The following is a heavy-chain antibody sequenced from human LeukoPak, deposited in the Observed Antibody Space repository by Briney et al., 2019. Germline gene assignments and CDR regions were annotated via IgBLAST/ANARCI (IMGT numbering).Heavy chain of an antibody. J-gene: IGHJ3*02. Sequence: SETLSLTCTVSGGSINYDYWNWIRHPAGKGLEWIGRIYSSGSINYSPFLKSRVSLSVDRSKNQFSLRLTSVTAADTAIYYCATNAGRVAAGAFDIWGQGTMVNVST. D-gene: IGHD6-19*01. V-gene: IGHV4-4*07. CDR3: ATNAGRVAAGAFDI. CDR1: GGSINYDY. CDR2: IYSSGSI.